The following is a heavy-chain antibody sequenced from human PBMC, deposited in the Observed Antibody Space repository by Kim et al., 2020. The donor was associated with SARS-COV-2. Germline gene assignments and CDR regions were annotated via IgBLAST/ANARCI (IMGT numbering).Heavy chain of an antibody. D-gene: IGHD5-12*01. CDR2: ISSSGSTI. J-gene: IGHJ4*02. Sequence: GGSLRLSCAASGFTFSSYEMNWVRQAPGKGLEWVSYISSSGSTIYYADSVKGRFTISRDNAKNSLYLQMNSLRAEDTAVYYCAREGGYDFAFDYWGQGTLVTVSS. CDR3: AREGGYDFAFDY. CDR1: GFTFSSYE. V-gene: IGHV3-48*03.